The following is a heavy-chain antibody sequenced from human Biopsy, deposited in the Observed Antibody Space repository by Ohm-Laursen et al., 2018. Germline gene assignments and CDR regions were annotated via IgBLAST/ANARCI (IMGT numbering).Heavy chain of an antibody. V-gene: IGHV1-18*01. J-gene: IGHJ4*02. CDR1: GSTFNDYF. CDR3: ARVALPLYLDN. CDR2: ISGYNGNT. D-gene: IGHD2-21*01. Sequence: ASVKVSCKASGSTFNDYFIHWVRQSPGQGLEWTGRISGYNGNTKYAQKFQGRVTMTTDTSTSAVYMEVRSLRSDDTAVYYCARVALPLYLDNWGQGTRVTVSS.